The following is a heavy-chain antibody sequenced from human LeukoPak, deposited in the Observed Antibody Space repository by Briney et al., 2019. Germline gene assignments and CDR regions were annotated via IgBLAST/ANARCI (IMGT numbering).Heavy chain of an antibody. Sequence: ASVKVSCKASGHTFTGYYLHWVRQAPGQGLEWMGWINPNSGGTNYAQKFQGRVTMTRDTSISTVYMELSRLRSDDTAVYYCARDYRYYGSSGYYPYWGQGILVTVSS. CDR3: ARDYRYYGSSGYYPY. CDR1: GHTFTGYY. D-gene: IGHD3-22*01. CDR2: INPNSGGT. J-gene: IGHJ4*02. V-gene: IGHV1-2*02.